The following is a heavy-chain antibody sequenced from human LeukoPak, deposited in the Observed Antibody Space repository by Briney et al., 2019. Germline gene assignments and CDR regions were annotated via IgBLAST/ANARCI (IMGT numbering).Heavy chain of an antibody. Sequence: PGGSLRLSCAASGLTVSSNYMSWVRQARGKGLEWVSVIYSGGSTYYADSVKGRFTISRDNSKNTLYLQMNSLRAEDTAVYYCAKIALLNCSSTSCYLSHDYYGMDVWGQGTTVTVSS. CDR3: AKIALLNCSSTSCYLSHDYYGMDV. CDR2: IYSGGST. J-gene: IGHJ6*02. CDR1: GLTVSSNY. V-gene: IGHV3-66*01. D-gene: IGHD2-2*01.